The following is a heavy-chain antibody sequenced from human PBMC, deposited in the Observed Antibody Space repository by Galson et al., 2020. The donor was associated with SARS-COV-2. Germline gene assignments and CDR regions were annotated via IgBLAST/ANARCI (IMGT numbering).Heavy chain of an antibody. CDR3: SREGWQGGY. Sequence: GESLKISCEVSGFTFNAFWMSWFRQAPGKGLEWVANIKGDGSETNYADFVKGRFSISRDNAANSLYLQMNSLRVEDSAVYYCSREGWQGGYWGQGTRVTVSS. J-gene: IGHJ4*02. CDR1: GFTFNAFW. D-gene: IGHD6-19*01. V-gene: IGHV3-7*01. CDR2: IKGDGSET.